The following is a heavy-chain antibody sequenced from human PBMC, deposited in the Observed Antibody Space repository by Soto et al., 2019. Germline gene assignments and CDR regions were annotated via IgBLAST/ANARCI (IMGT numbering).Heavy chain of an antibody. CDR3: ARSGSSPMDYFDY. CDR1: GGSINNGDYY. J-gene: IGHJ4*02. V-gene: IGHV4-30-4*01. CDR2: IYYSGST. Sequence: SETLSLTCTVSGGSINNGDYYWSWIRQPPEKGLEWIGYIYYSGSTYYNPSLKSRVTISVDTSMNQFSLNLNSVTAADTAVYYCARSGSSPMDYFDYWGQGTLVTVSS. D-gene: IGHD1-26*01.